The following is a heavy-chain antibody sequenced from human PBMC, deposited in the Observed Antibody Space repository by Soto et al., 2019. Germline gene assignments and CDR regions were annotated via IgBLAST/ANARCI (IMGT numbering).Heavy chain of an antibody. V-gene: IGHV4-30-4*01. Sequence: QVQLQESGPGLVKPSQTLSLTCTVSGGSISTVDYWWSWIRQSPDMGLEWIGHIYDGGRTYNNPSLESRVTTSVATAPSQLSLTLSSVSAADTAVYYCARGPSGDKVDSWGQGTLVTVSS. J-gene: IGHJ4*02. CDR1: GGSISTVDYW. D-gene: IGHD7-27*01. CDR3: ARGPSGDKVDS. CDR2: IYDGGRT.